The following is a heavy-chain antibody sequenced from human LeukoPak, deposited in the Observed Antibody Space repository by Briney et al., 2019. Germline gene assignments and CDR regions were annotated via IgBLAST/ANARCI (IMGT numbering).Heavy chain of an antibody. Sequence: GGSLRLSCAATGFVFRNFAMNWVRQAPGKGLEWVSYISGSSSAIYYTDSVKGRFTISRDNAKKSVYLQMNGLRAEDTAVYYCATYSGYDRIFDYWGQGTLVTVSS. CDR2: ISGSSSAI. V-gene: IGHV3-48*01. CDR3: ATYSGYDRIFDY. D-gene: IGHD5-12*01. CDR1: GFVFRNFA. J-gene: IGHJ4*02.